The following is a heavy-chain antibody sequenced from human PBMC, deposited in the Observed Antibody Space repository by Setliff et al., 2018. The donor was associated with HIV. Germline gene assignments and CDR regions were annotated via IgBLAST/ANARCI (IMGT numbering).Heavy chain of an antibody. CDR2: INHSGST. CDR3: ARGIAAATPYDY. CDR1: GGSFSGYY. V-gene: IGHV4-34*01. J-gene: IGHJ4*02. Sequence: SETLSLTCAVYGGSFSGYYWSWIRQPPGKGLEWIGEINHSGSTNYNPSLKSRVTISVDTSKNQFSLKLSSVTAADTAVYYCARGIAAATPYDYWGQGTLVTVS. D-gene: IGHD6-13*01.